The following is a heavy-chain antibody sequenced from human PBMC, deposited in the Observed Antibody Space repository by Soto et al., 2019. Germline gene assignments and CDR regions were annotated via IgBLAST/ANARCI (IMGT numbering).Heavy chain of an antibody. J-gene: IGHJ2*01. CDR3: ARGGSLNWYFEL. CDR2: INSDGSST. Sequence: EVQLVESGGGLVQPGGSLRLSCAASGFTFSSYWMHWVRQAPGKGLVWVSRINSDGSSTSYADSVKGRFTISRDNAKNTLCLQMNSLRAEDTAVYYCARGGSLNWYFELWGRGTLVTVSS. V-gene: IGHV3-74*01. CDR1: GFTFSSYW. D-gene: IGHD1-26*01.